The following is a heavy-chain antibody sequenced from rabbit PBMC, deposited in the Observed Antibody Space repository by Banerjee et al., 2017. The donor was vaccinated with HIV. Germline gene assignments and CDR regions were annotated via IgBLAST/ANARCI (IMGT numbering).Heavy chain of an antibody. CDR3: ARDLAGVIGWNFNL. CDR1: GFSFSSSYW. Sequence: QEQLEESGGDLVKPEGSLTLTCTASGFSFSSSYWICWVRQAPGKGLEWIACIYAGSSDNTYYASWAKGRFTISKTSSTTVTLQMTSLTAADTATYFCARDLAGVIGWNFNLWGQGTLVT. V-gene: IGHV1S45*01. CDR2: IYAGSSDNT. J-gene: IGHJ4*01. D-gene: IGHD4-1*01.